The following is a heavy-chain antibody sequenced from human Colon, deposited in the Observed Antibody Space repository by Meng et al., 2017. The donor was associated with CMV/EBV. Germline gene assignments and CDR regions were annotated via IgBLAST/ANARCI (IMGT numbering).Heavy chain of an antibody. J-gene: IGHJ4*02. CDR2: IDANSGGT. Sequence: QGQRGQSGARLKDPGASVKVSCKASGFTFTGHYMHWVRQAPGQGLEWMGWIDANSGGTNYAQKFQGRLTMTRDTSISTVYMELNRLRSDDTAVYFCARDGIRGVFFFDYWGQGTLVTVSS. CDR1: GFTFTGHY. D-gene: IGHD1-14*01. V-gene: IGHV1-2*02. CDR3: ARDGIRGVFFFDY.